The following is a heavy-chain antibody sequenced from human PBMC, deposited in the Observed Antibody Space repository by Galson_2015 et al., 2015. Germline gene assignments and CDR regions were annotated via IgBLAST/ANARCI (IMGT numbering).Heavy chain of an antibody. CDR1: GFTFSSYS. CDR2: ISSSSSTI. V-gene: IGHV3-48*02. CDR3: ARDDYYYYYMDV. J-gene: IGHJ6*03. Sequence: SLRLSCAASGFTFSSYSMNWVRQAPGKGLEWVSYISSSSSTIYYADSVKGRFTISRDNAKNSLCLQMNSLRDEDTAVYYCARDDYYYYYMDVWGKGTTVTVSS.